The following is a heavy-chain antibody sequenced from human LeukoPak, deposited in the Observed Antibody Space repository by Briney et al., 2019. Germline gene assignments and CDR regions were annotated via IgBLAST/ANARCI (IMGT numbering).Heavy chain of an antibody. CDR3: ARLGDIVVVPAAGWFDP. CDR2: IYPGDSDT. V-gene: IGHV5-51*01. J-gene: IGHJ5*02. D-gene: IGHD2-2*01. CDR1: GSFFTSYW. Sequence: PGAALQISCEGSGSFFTSYWIGWGRPLPGKGLEWMGIIYPGDSDTRYSPSFQGQVTISADKSISTAYLQWSSLKASDAAMYYCARLGDIVVVPAAGWFDPWGQGTLVTVSS.